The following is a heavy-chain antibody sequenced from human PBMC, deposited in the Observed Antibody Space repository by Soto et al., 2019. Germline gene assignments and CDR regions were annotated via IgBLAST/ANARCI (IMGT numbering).Heavy chain of an antibody. CDR1: GFTFSSYG. CDR2: ISYDGSNK. Sequence: QVQLVESGGGVVQPGRSLRLSCAASGFTFSSYGMHWVRQAPGKGLEWVAVISYDGSNKYYADSVKGRFTISRDNSKNXLYLQMNSLRAEDTAVYYCAKDGRPYSSSWYYFDYWGQGTLVTVSS. CDR3: AKDGRPYSSSWYYFDY. J-gene: IGHJ4*02. V-gene: IGHV3-30*18. D-gene: IGHD6-13*01.